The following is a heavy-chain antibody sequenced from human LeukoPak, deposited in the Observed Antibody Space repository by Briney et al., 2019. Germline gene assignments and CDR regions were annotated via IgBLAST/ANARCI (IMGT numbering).Heavy chain of an antibody. CDR1: GFRFSDYY. V-gene: IGHV3-11*01. CDR3: ASLYDSPGFWFDY. CDR2: ISGSGDAI. Sequence: GGSLRLSCVVSGFRFSDYYMSWIRQTPGKGLELISYISGSGDAIYYTDSVKGRFTISRDNAKNSLYLQLDNLSAEDTAFYYCASLYDSPGFWFDYWGQGALVTVS. D-gene: IGHD3-22*01. J-gene: IGHJ4*02.